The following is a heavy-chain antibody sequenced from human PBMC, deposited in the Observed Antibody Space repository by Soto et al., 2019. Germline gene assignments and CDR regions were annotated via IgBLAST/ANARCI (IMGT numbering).Heavy chain of an antibody. CDR1: GYTLTELS. D-gene: IGHD5-18*01. Sequence: ASVKVSCKVSGYTLTELSMHWVRQAPGKGLEWMGGFDPEDGETIYAQKFQGRVTMTEDTSTDTAYMELSSLRSEDTAVYYCATDPRYVDTAMNSYYYYTDVWGKGTTVTGSS. CDR2: FDPEDGET. V-gene: IGHV1-24*01. J-gene: IGHJ6*03. CDR3: ATDPRYVDTAMNSYYYYTDV.